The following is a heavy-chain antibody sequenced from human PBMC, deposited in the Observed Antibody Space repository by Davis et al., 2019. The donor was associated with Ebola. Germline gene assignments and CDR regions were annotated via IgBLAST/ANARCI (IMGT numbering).Heavy chain of an antibody. D-gene: IGHD3-16*01. CDR3: ARGLFWSGLDV. Sequence: SETLSLTCTVSGGSISSYYWSWIRQPPGKGLEWIGYIYYSGNTNYNPSLKSRVTISVDTSKNQFSLKLSSVTAADTAVYYCARGLFWSGLDVWGQGTTVTVSS. J-gene: IGHJ6*02. V-gene: IGHV4-59*08. CDR1: GGSISSYY. CDR2: IYYSGNT.